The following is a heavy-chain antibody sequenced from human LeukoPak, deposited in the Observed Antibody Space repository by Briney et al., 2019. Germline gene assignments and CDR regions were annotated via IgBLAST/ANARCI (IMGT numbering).Heavy chain of an antibody. V-gene: IGHV3-23*01. Sequence: GGSLRLSCAASGLTFSSYAMSWVRQAPGKGLEWVSAISGSGGSTYYADSVKGRFTISRDNSKNTLYLQMNSLRAEDTAVYYCATTHPTVVQPGADYWGQGTLVTVSS. D-gene: IGHD4-23*01. J-gene: IGHJ4*02. CDR1: GLTFSSYA. CDR3: ATTHPTVVQPGADY. CDR2: ISGSGGST.